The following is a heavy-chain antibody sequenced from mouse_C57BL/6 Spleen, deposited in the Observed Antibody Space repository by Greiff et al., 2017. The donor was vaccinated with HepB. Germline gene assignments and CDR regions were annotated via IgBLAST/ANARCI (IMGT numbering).Heavy chain of an antibody. J-gene: IGHJ1*03. V-gene: IGHV2-5*01. CDR3: AKTDYGSRCFDV. Sequence: VMLVESGPGLVQPSQSLSITCTVSGFSLTSYGVHWVRQSPGKGLEWLGVIWRGGSTDYNAAFMSRLSITKDNSKSQVFFKMNSLQADDTAIYYCAKTDYGSRCFDVWGTGTTVTVSS. CDR2: IWRGGST. CDR1: GFSLTSYG. D-gene: IGHD1-1*01.